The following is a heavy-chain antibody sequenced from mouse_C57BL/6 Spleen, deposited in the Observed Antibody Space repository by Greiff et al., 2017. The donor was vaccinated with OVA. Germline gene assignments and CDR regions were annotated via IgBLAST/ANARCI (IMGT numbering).Heavy chain of an antibody. CDR2: IHPNSGST. D-gene: IGHD1-1*01. Sequence: QVQLQQPGAELVKPGASVKLSCKASGYTFTSYWMHWVKQRPGQGLEWIGMIHPNSGSTNYNEKFKSKATLTVDKSSSTAYMQLSSLTSEDSAVYYCARRGVAHWYFDVWGTGTTVTVSS. CDR1: GYTFTSYW. V-gene: IGHV1-64*01. CDR3: ARRGVAHWYFDV. J-gene: IGHJ1*03.